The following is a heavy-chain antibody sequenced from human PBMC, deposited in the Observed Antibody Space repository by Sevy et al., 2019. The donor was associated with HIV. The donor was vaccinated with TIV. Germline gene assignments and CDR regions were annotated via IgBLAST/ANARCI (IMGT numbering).Heavy chain of an antibody. CDR2: ISSSSGTI. J-gene: IGHJ5*01. D-gene: IGHD2-21*01. CDR1: GFTFSAYS. V-gene: IGHV3-48*01. Sequence: GGSLRLSCAASGFTFSAYSMNWVRQAPGKGLEWVSYISSSSGTIYYADSVKGQFTISRDNAKSSLYLQMNGLRAEDTAVYYCARAGGDCCSKNECWFVSWGQGTLVTVSS. CDR3: ARAGGDCCSKNECWFVS.